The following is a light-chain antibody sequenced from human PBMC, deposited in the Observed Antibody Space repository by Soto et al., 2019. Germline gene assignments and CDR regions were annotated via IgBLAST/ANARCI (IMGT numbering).Light chain of an antibody. J-gene: IGKJ4*01. Sequence: IVITQSPLPLPVTPGEPASICCRSSQSLLHSNGYNYLDWYLQKPGQSPQLLIYLGSNRASGVPDRFSGSGSGTDFTLKISRVEAEDVGVYYCMQAIQPTFGGGTKVEIK. CDR1: QSLLHSNGYNY. V-gene: IGKV2-28*01. CDR2: LGS. CDR3: MQAIQPT.